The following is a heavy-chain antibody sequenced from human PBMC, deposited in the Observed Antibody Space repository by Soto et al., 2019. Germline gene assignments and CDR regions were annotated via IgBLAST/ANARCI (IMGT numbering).Heavy chain of an antibody. Sequence: RRLSCAASGFTFSSYAMSWVRQAPGKGLEWVSAISGSGGSTYYADSVKGRFTISRDNSKNTLYLQMNSLRAEDTAVYYCAKDPRPTSYGMDVWGQGTTVTVSS. CDR2: ISGSGGST. V-gene: IGHV3-23*01. J-gene: IGHJ6*02. CDR3: AKDPRPTSYGMDV. CDR1: GFTFSSYA. D-gene: IGHD2-2*01.